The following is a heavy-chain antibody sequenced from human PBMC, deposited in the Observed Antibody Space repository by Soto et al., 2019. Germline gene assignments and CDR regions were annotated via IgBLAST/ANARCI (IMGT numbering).Heavy chain of an antibody. D-gene: IGHD3-10*01. J-gene: IGHJ4*02. CDR2: IYYSGST. CDR3: ARGSWFGTPYFDY. Sequence: SLTCTVSGGSISSYYWSWIRQPPGKGLEWIGYIYYSGSTNYNPSLKSRVTISVDTSKNQFSLMLSSVTAADTAVYYCARGSWFGTPYFDYWGQGTLVTVSS. CDR1: GGSISSYY. V-gene: IGHV4-59*12.